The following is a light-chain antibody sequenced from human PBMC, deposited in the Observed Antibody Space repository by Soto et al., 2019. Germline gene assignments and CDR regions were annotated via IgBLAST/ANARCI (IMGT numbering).Light chain of an antibody. Sequence: QSALTQPASVSGSPGQSITISCTGTSSDVGGYNYVSWYQQHPGKAPKLMIYDVNNRPSGVSNRFSGSKSGNTASLTISGLQAEDEADYYCSSYTGSSTYVVFCGGTKVTVL. V-gene: IGLV2-14*01. CDR2: DVN. J-gene: IGLJ2*01. CDR1: SSDVGGYNY. CDR3: SSYTGSSTYVV.